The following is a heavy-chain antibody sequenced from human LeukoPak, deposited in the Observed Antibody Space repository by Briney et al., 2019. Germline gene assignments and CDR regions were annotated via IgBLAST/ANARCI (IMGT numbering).Heavy chain of an antibody. J-gene: IGHJ4*02. Sequence: PGGSLRLSCAASGFTFSSYAMSWVRQAPGKGLEWVSAISKSGDSTFYADSVKGRFTISRDNSQNTLYVQMNSLRAEDTAVHYCGSAAAGIKPPDYWGQGTLVTVSS. CDR2: ISKSGDST. V-gene: IGHV3-23*01. CDR1: GFTFSSYA. D-gene: IGHD6-13*01. CDR3: GSAAAGIKPPDY.